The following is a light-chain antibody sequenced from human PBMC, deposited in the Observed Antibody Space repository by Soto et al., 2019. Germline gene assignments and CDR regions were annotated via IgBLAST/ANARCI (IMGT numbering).Light chain of an antibody. V-gene: IGKV3-15*01. CDR1: QSVSTN. J-gene: IGKJ1*01. CDR2: GAS. Sequence: EIVMTQSPATLSVSPGERATLSCRASQSVSTNLAWYQQKPGQAPRLLIYGASTRATGIPARFSGSGSGTEFTLTITSLQSEDFALYSCQQYDNWKTFGQGTNVDLK. CDR3: QQYDNWKT.